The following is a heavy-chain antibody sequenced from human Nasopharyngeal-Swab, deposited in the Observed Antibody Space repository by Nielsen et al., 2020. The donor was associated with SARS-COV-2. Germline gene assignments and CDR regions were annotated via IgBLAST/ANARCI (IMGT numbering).Heavy chain of an antibody. J-gene: IGHJ2*01. Sequence: GESLKISCAASGFTFSSYSMNWVRQAPGKGLEWVSYISSSSSTIYYADSVKGRFTISRDNAKNSLYLQMNSLRAEDTAVYYCAKTASSSLYWYFDLWGRGTLVTVSS. V-gene: IGHV3-48*04. CDR3: AKTASSSLYWYFDL. CDR1: GFTFSSYS. CDR2: ISSSSSTI. D-gene: IGHD6-6*01.